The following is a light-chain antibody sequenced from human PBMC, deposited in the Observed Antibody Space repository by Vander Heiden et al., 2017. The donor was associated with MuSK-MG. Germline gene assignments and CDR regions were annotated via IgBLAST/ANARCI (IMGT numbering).Light chain of an antibody. Sequence: DIKMTQSPSSLSASVGDRVTITCLASQSISSYLNWDQQKPGKAPKLLIYAASSLQSGVQSRFSGSGSGTDFTLTISSLQPDDFETYDCQRKGTFGGGTKVEIK. CDR2: AAS. J-gene: IGKJ4*01. CDR3: QRKGT. CDR1: QSISSY. V-gene: IGKV1-39*01.